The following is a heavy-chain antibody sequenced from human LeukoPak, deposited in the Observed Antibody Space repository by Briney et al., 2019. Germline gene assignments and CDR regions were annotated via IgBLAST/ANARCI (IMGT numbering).Heavy chain of an antibody. D-gene: IGHD6-19*01. Sequence: GTLRLSCAASGFTFRSYGMSWVRQAPGKGLEWVSSISDSGGHTYYADSVKGRFTISRDSSKNTLYLQMSSLRAEDTAVYYCAKSGGWYYFDYWGQGILVTVSS. CDR2: ISDSGGHT. J-gene: IGHJ4*02. CDR1: GFTFRSYG. CDR3: AKSGGWYYFDY. V-gene: IGHV3-23*01.